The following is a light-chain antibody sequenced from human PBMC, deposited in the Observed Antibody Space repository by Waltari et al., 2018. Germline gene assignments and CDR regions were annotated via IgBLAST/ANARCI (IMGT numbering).Light chain of an antibody. CDR2: KAS. V-gene: IGKV1-5*03. J-gene: IGKJ1*01. Sequence: ITASPSNLSVSVGDRVTTPLRASTILSHWLAWYQQKPGKAPKVLFYKASTLESGVPSRCSGSGSGTEFTITISILQPDDFATYYCQQYRNLWTFGQGTKVEIK. CDR1: TILSHW. CDR3: QQYRNLWT.